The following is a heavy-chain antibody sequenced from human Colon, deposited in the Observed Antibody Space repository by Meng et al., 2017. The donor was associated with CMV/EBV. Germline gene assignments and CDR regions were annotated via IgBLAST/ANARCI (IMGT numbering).Heavy chain of an antibody. CDR1: GYTFSNYG. CDR3: ARGMGGLGYYFDS. Sequence: QVQLVQSGAEMKKPGASVKVSCKASGYTFSNYGISWLRQAPGQGLEWMGWISAYNGNTNYEQKFQGRVTMTTDRSTSTAYMELRSLRSDDTAVYYCARGMGGLGYYFDSWGQGTLVTVSS. D-gene: IGHD3-16*01. J-gene: IGHJ4*02. V-gene: IGHV1-18*01. CDR2: ISAYNGNT.